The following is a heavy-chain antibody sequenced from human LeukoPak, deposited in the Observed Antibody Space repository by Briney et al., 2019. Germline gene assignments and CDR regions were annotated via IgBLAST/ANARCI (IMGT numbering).Heavy chain of an antibody. CDR2: VYTGGST. CDR3: ATSPASSCLDY. CDR1: GYSFTSYW. V-gene: IGHV3-53*01. J-gene: IGHJ4*02. D-gene: IGHD6-13*01. Sequence: GESLQISCEGSGYSFTSYWIGWVRHGPGKGLEWISVVYTGGSTYYADSVKGRFTISRDNSKNTLYLQMNSLRAEDTAVYYCATSPASSCLDYWGQGTLVTVSS.